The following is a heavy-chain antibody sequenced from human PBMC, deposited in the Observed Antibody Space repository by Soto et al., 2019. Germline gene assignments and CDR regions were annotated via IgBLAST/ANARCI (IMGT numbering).Heavy chain of an antibody. V-gene: IGHV4-59*01. D-gene: IGHD3-22*01. CDR3: ARSGRSGYYYYYGMDV. J-gene: IGHJ6*02. CDR2: IYESGSI. Sequence: PSETLSLTCTVSGDSISGYYWSWIRQPPGKGLEWIGYIYESGSINYKPSLKSPVTMSIDTSKNQFSLKLISVTAADTAVYYCARSGRSGYYYYYGMDVWGQGTTVTISS. CDR1: GDSISGYY.